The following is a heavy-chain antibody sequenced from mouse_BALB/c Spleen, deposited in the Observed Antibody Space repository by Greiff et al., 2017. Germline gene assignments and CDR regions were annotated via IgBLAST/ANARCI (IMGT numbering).Heavy chain of an antibody. CDR2: INSNGGST. V-gene: IGHV5-6-3*01. Sequence: EVQGVESGGGLVQPGGSLKLSCAASGFTFSSYGMSWDRQTPDKRLELVATINSNGGSTYYPDSVKGRFTISRDNAKNTLYLQMSSLKSEDTAMYYCARDRMDYWGQGTSVTVSS. J-gene: IGHJ4*01. CDR3: ARDRMDY. CDR1: GFTFSSYG.